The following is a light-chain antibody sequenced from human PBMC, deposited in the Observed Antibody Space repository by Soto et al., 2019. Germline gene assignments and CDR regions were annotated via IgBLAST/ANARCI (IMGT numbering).Light chain of an antibody. J-gene: IGKJ1*01. V-gene: IGKV3-20*01. CDR1: QSVTTQ. CDR2: GAS. CDR3: QQYGGSTRT. Sequence: IVLTQSPGTLSLSPREKAKFYCRASQSVTTQLAWYQQKPGQAPRLIIHGASSRATGVPDRTTGSGSGTDFTLSISRLEPEDFAVYYCQQYGGSTRTFGQGTKVDI.